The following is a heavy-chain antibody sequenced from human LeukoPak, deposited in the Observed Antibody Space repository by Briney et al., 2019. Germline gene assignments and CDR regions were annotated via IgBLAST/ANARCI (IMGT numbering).Heavy chain of an antibody. J-gene: IGHJ4*02. CDR3: ARNVGGLRGFDY. D-gene: IGHD3-10*01. Sequence: SETLSLTCAVYGGSFSGYYWSWIRQPPGKGLEWTGYVSYSGSTKYNSSLKSRVTISVDTSKNQFSLKLSSVTAADTAVYYCARNVGGLRGFDYWGQGTLVTVSS. V-gene: IGHV4-59*01. CDR2: VSYSGST. CDR1: GGSFSGYY.